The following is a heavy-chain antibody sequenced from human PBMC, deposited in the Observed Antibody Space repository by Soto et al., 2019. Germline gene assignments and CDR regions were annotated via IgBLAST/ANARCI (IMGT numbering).Heavy chain of an antibody. D-gene: IGHD3-9*01. CDR3: ASLDYDILTGYPPHKNNWFDP. J-gene: IGHJ5*02. CDR2: IYYSGST. Sequence: SETLSLTCTVSGGSISSGGYYWSWIRQHPGKGLEWIGYIYYSGSTYYNPSLKSRVTISVDTSKNQFSLKLSSVTAADTAVYYCASLDYDILTGYPPHKNNWFDPWGQGTLVTVSS. CDR1: GGSISSGGYY. V-gene: IGHV4-31*03.